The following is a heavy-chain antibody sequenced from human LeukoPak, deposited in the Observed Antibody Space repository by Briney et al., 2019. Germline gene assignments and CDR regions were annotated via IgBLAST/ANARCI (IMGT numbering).Heavy chain of an antibody. CDR1: GFTVSSNY. CDR2: IYSGGGT. V-gene: IGHV3-53*01. Sequence: GGSLRLSCAASGFTVSSNYISWVRQAPGKGLEWVSVIYSGGGTNYADSVKGRFTISRDNSNNTLYLQMNSLRADDTAVYYCARDSGSYYFDYWGQGTLVTVSS. J-gene: IGHJ4*02. CDR3: ARDSGSYYFDY. D-gene: IGHD1-26*01.